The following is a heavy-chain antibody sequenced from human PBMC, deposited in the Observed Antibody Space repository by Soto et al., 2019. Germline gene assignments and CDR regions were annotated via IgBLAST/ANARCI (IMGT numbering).Heavy chain of an antibody. Sequence: QVQQVHSGAEVKKPGSSVKVSCKASGDTFNFYTINWVRQAPGLGLEWMGRFNPILSFSNSALKFQGRVTLTADKSTSTAYMVLSSLRSEDTAIYYCATSFGSGSRAFDYWGQGALVTVSS. D-gene: IGHD3-10*01. J-gene: IGHJ4*02. CDR2: FNPILSFS. V-gene: IGHV1-69*02. CDR1: GDTFNFYT. CDR3: ATSFGSGSRAFDY.